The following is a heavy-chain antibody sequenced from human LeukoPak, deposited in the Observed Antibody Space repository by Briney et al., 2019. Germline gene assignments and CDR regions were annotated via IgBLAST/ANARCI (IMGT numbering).Heavy chain of an antibody. CDR2: INHSGST. CDR1: GGSFSGYY. CDR3: ARRPMVVDY. D-gene: IGHD3-10*01. Sequence: PSETLSLTCAVYGGSFSGYYWSWIRQPPGKGLEWIGEINHSGSTNYNPSLKSRVTISVDTSKIQFSLKLSSVTAADTAVYYCARRPMVVDYWGQGTLVTVSS. J-gene: IGHJ4*02. V-gene: IGHV4-34*01.